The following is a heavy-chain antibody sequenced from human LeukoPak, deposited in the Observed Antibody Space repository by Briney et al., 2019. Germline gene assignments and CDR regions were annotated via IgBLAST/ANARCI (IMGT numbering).Heavy chain of an antibody. CDR1: GGSINTYY. CDR2: AHYSGNA. CDR3: ARSLGATRYNLKYYFYYGLDV. V-gene: IGHV4-59*01. Sequence: SETLSLTCTVSGGSINTYYWSWLRQPPGKGLEWIGYAHYSGNANYNPSLKGRLTLSVDTSNNRFSLRLGSVTAADTAIYYCARSLGATRYNLKYYFYYGLDVWGLGTTVTVSS. J-gene: IGHJ6*02. D-gene: IGHD1-26*01.